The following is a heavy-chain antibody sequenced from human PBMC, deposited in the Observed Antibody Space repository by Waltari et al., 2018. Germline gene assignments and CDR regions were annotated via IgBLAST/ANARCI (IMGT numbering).Heavy chain of an antibody. CDR2: INVDGGYI. CDR1: GFRFGDYW. CDR3: ARKAGSGYPYGPFYYDN. Sequence: EVHLAESGGGVVQPGGSLRRSCTGSGFRFGDYWMRWVRQAPGKGLEWVSRINVDGGYISYGDSVKGRFTISRDNAKNTVFLQLNSLRADDTAVYFCARKAGSGYPYGPFYYDNWGQGTLVTVSS. V-gene: IGHV3-74*01. D-gene: IGHD5-12*01. J-gene: IGHJ4*02.